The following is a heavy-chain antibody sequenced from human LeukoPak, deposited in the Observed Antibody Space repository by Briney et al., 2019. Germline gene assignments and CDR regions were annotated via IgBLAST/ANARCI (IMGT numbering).Heavy chain of an antibody. J-gene: IGHJ6*04. CDR1: GFTFSSYA. CDR2: ISGSGGST. Sequence: GGSLRLSCVASGFTFSSYAMSWVRQAPGKGLEWVSAISGSGGSTYYADSVKGRFTISRDNSKNTLYLQMNSLRVGDTAVYPCAKDPSYDYGMDVWGKGTTVTVSS. CDR3: AKDPSYDYGMDV. V-gene: IGHV3-23*01.